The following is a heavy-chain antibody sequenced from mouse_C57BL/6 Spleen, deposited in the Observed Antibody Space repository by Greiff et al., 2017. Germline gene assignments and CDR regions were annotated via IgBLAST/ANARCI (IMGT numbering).Heavy chain of an antibody. Sequence: QVQLKQSGAELVKPGASVKLSCKASGYTFTEYTIHWVKQRSGQGLEWIGWFYPGSGSIKYNEKFKDKDTLTADKSSSTFYMELSRLTSEDFAVYFCARHEDSDGSLYYAMDYWGQGTSVTVSS. D-gene: IGHD1-1*01. CDR2: FYPGSGSI. CDR1: GYTFTEYT. J-gene: IGHJ4*01. V-gene: IGHV1-62-2*01. CDR3: ARHEDSDGSLYYAMDY.